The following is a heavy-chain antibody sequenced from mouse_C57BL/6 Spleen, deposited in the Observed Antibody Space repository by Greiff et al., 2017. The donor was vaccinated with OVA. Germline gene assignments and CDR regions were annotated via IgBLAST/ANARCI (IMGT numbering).Heavy chain of an antibody. Sequence: QVQLQQPGAELVRPGSSVKLSCKASGYTFTSYWMDWVKQRPGQGLEWIGNIYPSDSETHYNQKFKDKATLTVDKSSSTAYMQLSSLTSEDSAVYDCARGHYGDAMDYWGQGTSVTVSS. V-gene: IGHV1-61*01. J-gene: IGHJ4*01. CDR3: ARGHYGDAMDY. CDR1: GYTFTSYW. D-gene: IGHD1-1*01. CDR2: IYPSDSET.